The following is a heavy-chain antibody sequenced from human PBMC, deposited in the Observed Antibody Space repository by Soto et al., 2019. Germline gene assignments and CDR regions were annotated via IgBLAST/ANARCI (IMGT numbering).Heavy chain of an antibody. Sequence: EVQLVETGGGLIQPGGSLRLSCAASGFTVSHNYMSWVSKSPGKGLEWVSLIYSGCSTFYADSVKGRFTISRDNSKNTLFLQMNSLRAEDTAVYFCATYTSLDYWGQGTLVTVSS. D-gene: IGHD2-2*02. CDR1: GFTVSHNY. J-gene: IGHJ4*02. V-gene: IGHV3-53*02. CDR2: IYSGCST. CDR3: ATYTSLDY.